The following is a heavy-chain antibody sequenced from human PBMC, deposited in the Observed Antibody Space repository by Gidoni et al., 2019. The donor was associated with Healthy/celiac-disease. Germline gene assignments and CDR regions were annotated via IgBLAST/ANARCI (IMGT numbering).Heavy chain of an antibody. CDR2: IYHSGST. J-gene: IGHJ5*02. Sequence: QVQLQESGPGLVKPSETLSLTCAVSGYSISSGYYWGWIRQPPGKGLEWIGSIYHSGSTYYNPSLKSRVTISVDTSKNQFSLKLSSVTAADTAVYYCARRAGTSGWFDPWGQGTLVTVSS. D-gene: IGHD6-19*01. CDR1: GYSISSGYY. V-gene: IGHV4-38-2*01. CDR3: ARRAGTSGWFDP.